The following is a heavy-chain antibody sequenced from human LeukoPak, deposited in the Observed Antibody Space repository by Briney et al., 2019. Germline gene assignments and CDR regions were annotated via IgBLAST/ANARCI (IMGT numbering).Heavy chain of an antibody. CDR1: GFTFSDFW. J-gene: IGHJ3*02. Sequence: GGSLRLSCAASGFTFSDFWMHWVRKAPGKGLMWVSRINGDGTAIRYADSVKGRFTMSRDNAKNTLFLQMNSLRAEDTALYYCARSDYGDAGGAFDIWGQGTMVTVSS. V-gene: IGHV3-74*01. CDR2: INGDGTAI. D-gene: IGHD4-17*01. CDR3: ARSDYGDAGGAFDI.